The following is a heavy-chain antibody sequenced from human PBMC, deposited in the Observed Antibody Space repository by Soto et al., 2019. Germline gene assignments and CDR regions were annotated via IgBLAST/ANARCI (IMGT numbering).Heavy chain of an antibody. CDR2: IYHSGST. CDR1: GGSISSGGYS. Sequence: QLQLQESGSGLVNPSQTLSLTCAVSGGSISSGGYSWSWIRQPPGKGLEWIGYIYHSGSTYYNPSLKSRVTISVERSKNQLSLKLSSVTAADTAVYYCARAACSGGSCYSVDYWGQGTLVTASS. CDR3: ARAACSGGSCYSVDY. D-gene: IGHD2-15*01. V-gene: IGHV4-30-2*01. J-gene: IGHJ4*02.